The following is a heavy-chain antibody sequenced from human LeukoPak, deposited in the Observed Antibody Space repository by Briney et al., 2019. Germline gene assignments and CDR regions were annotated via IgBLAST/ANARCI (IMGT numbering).Heavy chain of an antibody. V-gene: IGHV4-4*07. CDR1: GGSISSYY. J-gene: IGHJ4*02. CDR2: IYNSGST. CDR3: AGGGYSYGAIDY. D-gene: IGHD5-18*01. Sequence: PSETLSLTCTVSGGSISSYYWSWIRQPAGKGLEWIGRIYNSGSTNYNPSLKSRVTISVDTSKNQFSLKLSSVTAADTAVYYCAGGGYSYGAIDYWGQGTLVAVSS.